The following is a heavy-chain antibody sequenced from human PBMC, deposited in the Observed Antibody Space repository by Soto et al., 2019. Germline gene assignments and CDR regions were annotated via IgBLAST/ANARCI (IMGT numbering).Heavy chain of an antibody. CDR1: GFTFGSFA. Sequence: GGSLRLSCAASGFTFGSFAMNWVRQAPGKGLEWLSYISTSSATQYFAESVKGRFTVSRDNAKNSLYLQMNSLRDEDTAVYYCARDSMAKISHFDYWGQGALVTVSS. V-gene: IGHV3-48*02. CDR3: ARDSMAKISHFDY. D-gene: IGHD5-12*01. CDR2: ISTSSATQ. J-gene: IGHJ4*02.